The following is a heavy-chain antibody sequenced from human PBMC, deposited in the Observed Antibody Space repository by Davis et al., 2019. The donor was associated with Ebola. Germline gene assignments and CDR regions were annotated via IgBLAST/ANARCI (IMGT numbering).Heavy chain of an antibody. CDR2: ISWNSGSI. CDR3: ARDRGWAGWFDP. V-gene: IGHV3-9*01. CDR1: GFTFDDYA. J-gene: IGHJ5*02. Sequence: SLKISCAASGFTFDDYAMHWVRQAPGKGLEWVSGISWNSGSIGYVDSVKGRFTISRDNAKNSLYLQMNSLRAEDTAVYYCARDRGWAGWFDPWGQGTLVTVSS. D-gene: IGHD1-26*01.